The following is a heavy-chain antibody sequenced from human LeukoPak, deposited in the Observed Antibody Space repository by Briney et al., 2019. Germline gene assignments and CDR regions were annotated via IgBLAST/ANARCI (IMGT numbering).Heavy chain of an antibody. CDR1: GFTFIDYD. CDR2: IGIRGAT. D-gene: IGHD6-19*01. V-gene: IGHV3-13*01. Sequence: QPGGSLRLSCAASGFTFIDYDMHWVRQVIGKGLEGVSAIGIRGATHYLGSVKGRFTISRENAESSLYLQMNSLRAEDTAVYYCARGGIQVSGIDEFDYWGQGTLVTVSS. CDR3: ARGGIQVSGIDEFDY. J-gene: IGHJ4*02.